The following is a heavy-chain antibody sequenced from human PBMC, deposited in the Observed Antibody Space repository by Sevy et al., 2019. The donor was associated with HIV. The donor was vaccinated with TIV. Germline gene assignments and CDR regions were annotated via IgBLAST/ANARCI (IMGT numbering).Heavy chain of an antibody. D-gene: IGHD2-8*01. Sequence: GESLKISCAASGFAFYDYSMSWIRQAPGKGLEWVATLSFGCGKINYADSVKGRFTISRDNSKNSFHLQMDNLRVEDTALYYCAREGCTRPHDYWGQGTRVTVSS. CDR3: AREGCTRPHDY. J-gene: IGHJ4*02. CDR1: GFAFYDYS. V-gene: IGHV3-23*01. CDR2: LSFGCGKI.